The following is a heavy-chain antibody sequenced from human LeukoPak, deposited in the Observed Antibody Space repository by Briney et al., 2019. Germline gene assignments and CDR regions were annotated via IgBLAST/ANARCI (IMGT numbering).Heavy chain of an antibody. D-gene: IGHD3-22*01. CDR1: GFTVSDYY. CDR2: IYSGGKT. CDR3: ARINYYGGSGFYRDY. V-gene: IGHV3-53*01. Sequence: GGSLRLSCAVSGFTVSDYYMSWVRQAPGKGLEWVSVIYSGGKTYYADSVKGRITISRDDSKNTLQLQMNSLRAEDTAVYYCARINYYGGSGFYRDYWGQGTLVTVSS. J-gene: IGHJ4*02.